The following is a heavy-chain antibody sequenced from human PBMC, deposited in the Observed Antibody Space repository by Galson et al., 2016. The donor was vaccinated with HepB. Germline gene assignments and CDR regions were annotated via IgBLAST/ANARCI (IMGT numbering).Heavy chain of an antibody. J-gene: IGHJ4*02. Sequence: SLRLSCAASGFTFSSYGMHWVRQAPGKGLEWVAIIWYDGSNKYYADSVKGRFTISRDNSKNTLYLQMNSLRVEDTAVYYCARGTETSWYGQFDYWGQGTLVTVSS. CDR3: ARGTETSWYGQFDY. CDR2: IWYDGSNK. V-gene: IGHV3-33*01. CDR1: GFTFSSYG. D-gene: IGHD2-2*01.